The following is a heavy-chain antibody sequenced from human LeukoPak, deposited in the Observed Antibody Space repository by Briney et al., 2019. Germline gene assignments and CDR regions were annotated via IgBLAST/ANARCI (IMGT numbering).Heavy chain of an antibody. CDR1: GDSISNYY. CDR2: TFINGDT. D-gene: IGHD3-22*01. CDR3: ARDYYDSSGYLPFDY. Sequence: SETLSLTCTVSGDSISNYYWSWIRQPAGKGLEWIGRTFINGDTNYNPSLKSRVTMSLSKNQFSLKLASVTAADTAVYYCARDYYDSSGYLPFDYWGQGTLVTVSS. J-gene: IGHJ4*02. V-gene: IGHV4-4*07.